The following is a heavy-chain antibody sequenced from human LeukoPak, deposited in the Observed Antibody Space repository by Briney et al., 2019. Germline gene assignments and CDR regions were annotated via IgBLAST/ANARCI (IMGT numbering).Heavy chain of an antibody. CDR1: GFTFSSYA. Sequence: GGSLRLSCAASGFTFSSYAMSWVRQAPGKGLEWVSAISGSGGSTYYADSVKGRFTISRDNSKDTLYLQMNSQRAEDTAVYYCARRTYYYDSSGYYSTNYFDYWGQGTLVTVSS. V-gene: IGHV3-23*01. CDR2: ISGSGGST. CDR3: ARRTYYYDSSGYYSTNYFDY. J-gene: IGHJ4*02. D-gene: IGHD3-22*01.